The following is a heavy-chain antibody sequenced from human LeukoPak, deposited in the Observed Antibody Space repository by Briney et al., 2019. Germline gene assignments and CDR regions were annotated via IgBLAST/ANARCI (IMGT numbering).Heavy chain of an antibody. CDR1: GFTFSSYA. V-gene: IGHV3-30-3*01. J-gene: IGHJ3*02. CDR3: ARDYRAGGGATFAFDI. CDR2: ISNDGSNK. Sequence: GGSLRLSCAASGFTFSSYAMHWVRQAPGKGLEWVAVISNDGSNKYYADSVKGRFTISRDNSKNTLYLQMNSLRAEDTAVYYCARDYRAGGGATFAFDIWGQGTMVTVSS. D-gene: IGHD1-26*01.